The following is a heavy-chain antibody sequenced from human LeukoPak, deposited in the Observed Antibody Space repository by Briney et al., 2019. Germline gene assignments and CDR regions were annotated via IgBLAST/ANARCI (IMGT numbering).Heavy chain of an antibody. CDR3: AKWRSVLTPPDV. Sequence: GGSLRLSCAASGFTFSSYSMNWVRQAPGKGLEWVSGISGSGGNTYYADSVKGRFTISRDNSKNTLYLQMNSLRAEDMAVYYCAKWRSVLTPPDVWGKGTTVTISS. V-gene: IGHV3-23*01. CDR2: ISGSGGNT. D-gene: IGHD2-8*01. CDR1: GFTFSSYS. J-gene: IGHJ6*04.